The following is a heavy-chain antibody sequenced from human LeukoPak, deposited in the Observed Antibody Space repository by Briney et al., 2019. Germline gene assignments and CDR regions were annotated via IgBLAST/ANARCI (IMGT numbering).Heavy chain of an antibody. V-gene: IGHV1-69*04. CDR2: IIPILGIA. CDR3: ARDLGYYGSSGYWSY. D-gene: IGHD3-22*01. Sequence: VKVSCKASGGTFSSYTISWVRQAPGQGLEWMGRIIPILGIANYAQKFQGRVTITADKSTSTAYMELSSLRSEDTAVYYCARDLGYYGSSGYWSYWGQGTLVTVSS. CDR1: GGTFSSYT. J-gene: IGHJ4*02.